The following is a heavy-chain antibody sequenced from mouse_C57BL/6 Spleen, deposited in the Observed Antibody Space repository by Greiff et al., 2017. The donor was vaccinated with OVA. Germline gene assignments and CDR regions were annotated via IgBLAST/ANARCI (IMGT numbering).Heavy chain of an antibody. CDR2: ISYSGST. J-gene: IGHJ1*03. D-gene: IGHD2-2*01. CDR1: GYSITSGYD. CDR3: ARYGYDGWYFDV. Sequence: EVKVIESGPGMVKPSQSLSLTCTVTGYSITSGYDWHWIRHFPGNKLEWMGYISYSGSTNYNPSLKSRISITHDTSKNHFFLKLNSVTTEDTATYYCARYGYDGWYFDVWGTGTTVTVSS. V-gene: IGHV3-1*01.